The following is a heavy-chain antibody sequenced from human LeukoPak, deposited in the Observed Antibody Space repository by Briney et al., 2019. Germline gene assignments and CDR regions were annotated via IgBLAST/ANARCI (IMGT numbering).Heavy chain of an antibody. CDR2: IDPSDSYT. J-gene: IGHJ6*04. CDR3: ARHTRWDLRHGMDV. V-gene: IGHV5-10-1*01. Sequence: GESLKISCKGSGYSFTSYWISWVRQMPGKGLEWMGRIDPSDSYTNYSPSFQGHVTFSADKSISTAYLQWSSLKASDTAMYYCARHTRWDLRHGMDVWGKGTTVTVSS. D-gene: IGHD1-26*01. CDR1: GYSFTSYW.